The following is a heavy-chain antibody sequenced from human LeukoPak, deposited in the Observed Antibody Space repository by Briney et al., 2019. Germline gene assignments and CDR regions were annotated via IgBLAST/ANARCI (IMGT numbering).Heavy chain of an antibody. CDR1: GYSFTTYW. Sequence: PGESLKISCKCSGYSFTTYWIGWVRQMAGRGLEWMGIIYHGSSDTSYSPSFQGQVTISADKSISTASLKWSSLKASDTAMYYCARQYRDSSGYYSYYFDYWGQGTLVTVSS. D-gene: IGHD3-22*01. J-gene: IGHJ4*02. CDR3: ARQYRDSSGYYSYYFDY. CDR2: IYHGSSDT. V-gene: IGHV5-51*01.